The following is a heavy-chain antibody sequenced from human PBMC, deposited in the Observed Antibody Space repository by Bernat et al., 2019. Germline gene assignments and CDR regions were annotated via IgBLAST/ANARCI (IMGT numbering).Heavy chain of an antibody. Sequence: QVQLVESGGGVVQPGRSLRLSCAASGFTFSSYGMHWVRQAPGKGLEWVAVIWYDGSNKYYADSVKRRFTISRDNSKNTLYLQMNSLRTEDTAVYYCESEGGSSGWYRAEYFQHWGQGTLVTVSS. D-gene: IGHD6-19*01. CDR1: GFTFSSYG. J-gene: IGHJ1*01. CDR2: IWYDGSNK. V-gene: IGHV3-33*01. CDR3: ESEGGSSGWYRAEYFQH.